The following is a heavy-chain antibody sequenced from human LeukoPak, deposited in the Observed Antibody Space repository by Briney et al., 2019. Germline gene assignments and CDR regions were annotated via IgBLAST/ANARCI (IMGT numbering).Heavy chain of an antibody. D-gene: IGHD3-10*01. Sequence: PGGSLRLSCAASGFTFSTYWMHWVRRAPGKELVWVSRISTDGSVTSYADSVKGRFTISRDNAKNTMYLQMNSLRAEDTAVYYCARIGGSGSYSGHYFDHWGQGTLVTVSS. J-gene: IGHJ4*02. CDR3: ARIGGSGSYSGHYFDH. CDR1: GFTFSTYW. CDR2: ISTDGSVT. V-gene: IGHV3-74*01.